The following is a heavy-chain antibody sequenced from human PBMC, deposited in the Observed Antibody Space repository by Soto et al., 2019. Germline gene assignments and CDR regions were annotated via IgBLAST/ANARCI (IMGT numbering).Heavy chain of an antibody. Sequence: SETLSLTCSVPGGSMRNYYWNWIRQPPGRGLEWIGYVYHSGSTNYNPSLKSRVSMSVDVSRNHFSLTLHSVTAADTAVYFCTSSYSTSSSPDYWGQGTLVTVS. V-gene: IGHV4-59*01. CDR3: TSSYSTSSSPDY. J-gene: IGHJ4*02. CDR1: GGSMRNYY. CDR2: VYHSGST. D-gene: IGHD6-6*01.